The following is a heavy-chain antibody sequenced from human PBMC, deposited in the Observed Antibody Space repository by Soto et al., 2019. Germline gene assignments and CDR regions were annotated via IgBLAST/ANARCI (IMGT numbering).Heavy chain of an antibody. J-gene: IGHJ4*02. V-gene: IGHV4-31*03. CDR1: GGSISSGGYY. CDR2: IYYSGST. Sequence: QVQLQESGPGLVKPSQTLSLTCTVSGGSISSGGYYWSWIRQHPGKGLEWIGYIYYSGSTYYNPSLKSRVTISVDTSKNQFALKLSSVTAADTAVYYCARGGLGRGYFDYWGQGTLVTVSS. CDR3: ARGGLGRGYFDY. D-gene: IGHD2-15*01.